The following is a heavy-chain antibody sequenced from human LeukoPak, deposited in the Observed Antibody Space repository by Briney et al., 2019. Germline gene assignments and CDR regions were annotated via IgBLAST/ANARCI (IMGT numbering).Heavy chain of an antibody. CDR3: ARAFIGSGWYYFDY. Sequence: PGGSLRLSCAASGFTFSSYEMNWVRQAPGKGLEWVSYISSSGNPIYDADSVKGRFTISRDNAKNSLYLQMNSLRAEDTAVYYCARAFIGSGWYYFDYWGQGTLVTVSS. CDR1: GFTFSSYE. V-gene: IGHV3-48*03. CDR2: ISSSGNPI. J-gene: IGHJ4*02. D-gene: IGHD6-19*01.